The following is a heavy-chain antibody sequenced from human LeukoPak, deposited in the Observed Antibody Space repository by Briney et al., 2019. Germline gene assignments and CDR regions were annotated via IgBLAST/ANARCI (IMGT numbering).Heavy chain of an antibody. Sequence: GGSLRLSCAASGFTFNIYSMNWVRQTPGKGLEWVASISSSSSFIYYADSVKGRFTISRDNAKNSLYLQMNSLRAEDTAVYYCVKTARLADYWGQGTLVTVSS. CDR3: VKTARLADY. CDR1: GFTFNIYS. J-gene: IGHJ4*02. V-gene: IGHV3-21*01. CDR2: ISSSSSFI. D-gene: IGHD6-6*01.